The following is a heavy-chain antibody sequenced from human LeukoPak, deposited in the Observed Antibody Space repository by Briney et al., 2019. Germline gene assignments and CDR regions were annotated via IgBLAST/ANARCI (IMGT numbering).Heavy chain of an antibody. Sequence: SGTLSLTCAVSGDSISSDYWWSWIRQPPGKGLEWIGEIYHSGSNNYNPSLKSRVTISVDTSKNQFSLKLSSVTAADTAVYYCARHRGSGYYFTQLGFDYWGQGTLVTVSS. CDR2: IYHSGSN. V-gene: IGHV4-4*02. J-gene: IGHJ4*02. CDR1: GDSISSDYW. CDR3: ARHRGSGYYFTQLGFDY. D-gene: IGHD3-22*01.